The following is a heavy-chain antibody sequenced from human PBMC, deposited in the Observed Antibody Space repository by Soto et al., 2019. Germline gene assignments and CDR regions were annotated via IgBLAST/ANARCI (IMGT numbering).Heavy chain of an antibody. CDR2: IYWDDDK. CDR3: SRTQLTMTANAFDI. Sequence: QITLKESGPTLVKPTQALTLTCSFSGFSLTTTGEGVGWIRQPPGKALEFLALIYWDDDKFYNPSLKNRLIITKDTSKNQVVLTMTNMDPVDTATYFCSRTQLTMTANAFDIWGQGTSVTVSS. V-gene: IGHV2-5*02. CDR1: GFSLTTTGEG. D-gene: IGHD2-21*02. J-gene: IGHJ3*02.